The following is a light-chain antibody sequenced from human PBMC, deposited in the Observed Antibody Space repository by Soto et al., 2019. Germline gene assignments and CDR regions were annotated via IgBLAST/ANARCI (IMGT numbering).Light chain of an antibody. J-gene: IGLJ1*01. CDR2: DVN. Sequence: ALTQPASVSGSPGQSITISCTGTSSDVGGYNFVSWYQQHPGKVPKLMIFDVNRRPSGVSDRFSGSKSGNTASLTISGLQAEDEGDYYCCSYTSSSTHVFGSGTKVTVL. V-gene: IGLV2-14*03. CDR1: SSDVGGYNF. CDR3: CSYTSSSTHV.